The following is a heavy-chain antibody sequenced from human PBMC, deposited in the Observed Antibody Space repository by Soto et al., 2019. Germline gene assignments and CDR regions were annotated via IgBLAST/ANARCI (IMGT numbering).Heavy chain of an antibody. CDR3: VKLTDY. CDR1: GFTFSSYD. CDR2: ISPSGAGT. Sequence: PXGSLRLSCLASGFTFSSYDVHWVRQAPAKGLEFVAGISPSGAGTFYADSVKGRSTISRDNSKNTLYLQMSSLRPDDTAVYYCVKLTDYWGQGTLVTVSS. J-gene: IGHJ4*02. D-gene: IGHD3-9*01. V-gene: IGHV3-64D*08.